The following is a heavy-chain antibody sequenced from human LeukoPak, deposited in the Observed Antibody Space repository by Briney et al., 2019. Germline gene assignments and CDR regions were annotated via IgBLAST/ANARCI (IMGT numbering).Heavy chain of an antibody. CDR3: ARERWELLGGYYFDY. CDR2: IYYSGST. J-gene: IGHJ4*02. V-gene: IGHV4-59*01. D-gene: IGHD1-26*01. CDR1: GRSISSYY. Sequence: SETLSLTCTVSGRSISSYYWSWIRQPPGKGLEWIGYIYYSGSTNYNPSLKSRVTISVDTSKNQFSLKLSSVTAADTAVYYCARERWELLGGYYFDYWGQGTLVTVSS.